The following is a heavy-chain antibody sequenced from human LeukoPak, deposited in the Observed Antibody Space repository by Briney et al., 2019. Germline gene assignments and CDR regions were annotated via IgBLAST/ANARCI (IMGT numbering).Heavy chain of an antibody. CDR2: IYTSGST. CDR1: GGSISSGSYY. Sequence: SETLSLTCTVSGGSISSGSYYWSWIRQPAGKGLEWIGRIYTSGSTNYNPSLQSRVTISVDTSKNQFSLKLSSVTAADTAVYYCARSPLGYSRHWGYFDLWGRGTLVTVSS. V-gene: IGHV4-61*02. CDR3: ARSPLGYSRHWGYFDL. J-gene: IGHJ2*01. D-gene: IGHD2-15*01.